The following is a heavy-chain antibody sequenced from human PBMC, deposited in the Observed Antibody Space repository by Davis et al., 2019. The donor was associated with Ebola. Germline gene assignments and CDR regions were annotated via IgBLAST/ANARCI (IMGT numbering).Heavy chain of an antibody. CDR3: VRGWGRSGLDV. V-gene: IGHV6-1*01. CDR2: TYYTSKWYN. Sequence: PSETLSLTCAISPFSFFGQNGAWNWIRQSPSRGLEWLGRTYYTSKWYNHYASSVKSRTTINPDTSKNQFSLQLNSVTPEDTAVYYCVRGWGRSGLDVWGQGTTVTVSS. CDR1: PFSFFGQNGA. D-gene: IGHD1-26*01. J-gene: IGHJ6*02.